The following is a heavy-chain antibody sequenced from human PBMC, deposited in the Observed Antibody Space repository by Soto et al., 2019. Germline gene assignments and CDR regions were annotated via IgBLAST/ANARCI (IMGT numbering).Heavy chain of an antibody. Sequence: QVQLVQSGAEVKKPGSSVKVSCKASGGTFSSYAISWVRQAPGQGLEWMGGIIPIFGTANYAQKFQGRVTITVDESTSTADMELSSLSSEDTAVYYCARGESLLYYFDYWGQGTLVTLSS. CDR1: GGTFSSYA. CDR3: ARGESLLYYFDY. D-gene: IGHD2-15*01. V-gene: IGHV1-69*01. J-gene: IGHJ4*02. CDR2: IIPIFGTA.